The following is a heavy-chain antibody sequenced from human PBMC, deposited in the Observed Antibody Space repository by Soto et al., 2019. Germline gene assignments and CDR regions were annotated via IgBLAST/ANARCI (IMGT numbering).Heavy chain of an antibody. CDR2: IYHSGST. V-gene: IGHV4-4*02. D-gene: IGHD2-21*02. CDR3: ARQRTSVVTQAYFDV. Sequence: PSETLSLTCAVSGGSISSSNWWSWVRQPPGKGLEWIGEIYHSGSTYNNPSLRSRVSMSIDTSKDQFSLKLKSVTAADTALYFCARQRTSVVTQAYFDVWGPGSLVTVSS. J-gene: IGHJ4*02. CDR1: GGSISSSNW.